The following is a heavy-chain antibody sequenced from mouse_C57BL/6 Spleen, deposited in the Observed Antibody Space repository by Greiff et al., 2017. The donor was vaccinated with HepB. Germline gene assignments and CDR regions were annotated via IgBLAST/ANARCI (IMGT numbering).Heavy chain of an antibody. CDR3: ARGAAQAVLFAY. Sequence: QVQLQQPGTELVKPGASVKLSCKASGYTFTSYWMHWVKQRPGQGLEWIGNINPSNGGTNYNEKFKSKATLTVDKSSSTSYMQLSSLTSEDSAVYYCARGAAQAVLFAYWGQGTLVTVSA. V-gene: IGHV1-53*01. CDR2: INPSNGGT. CDR1: GYTFTSYW. D-gene: IGHD3-2*02. J-gene: IGHJ3*01.